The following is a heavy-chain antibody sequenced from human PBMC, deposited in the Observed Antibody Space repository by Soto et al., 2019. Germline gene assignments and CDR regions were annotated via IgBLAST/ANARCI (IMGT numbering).Heavy chain of an antibody. CDR1: GYTFTSYG. J-gene: IGHJ4*02. CDR3: ARDPPNYYYDSSGYYYDY. Sequence: QVQLVQSGAEVKKPGASVKVSCKASGYTFTSYGISWVRQAPGQGLEWMGWISAYNGNTNYAQKLQGRVTMTTDTSTSTAYMELRSLRSDDTAVYYCARDPPNYYYDSSGYYYDYWGQRTLVTVSS. CDR2: ISAYNGNT. V-gene: IGHV1-18*01. D-gene: IGHD3-22*01.